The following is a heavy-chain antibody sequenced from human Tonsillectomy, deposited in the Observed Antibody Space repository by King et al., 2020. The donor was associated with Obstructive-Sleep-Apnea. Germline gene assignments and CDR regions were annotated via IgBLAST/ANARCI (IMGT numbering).Heavy chain of an antibody. V-gene: IGHV3-15*01. J-gene: IGHJ6*02. D-gene: IGHD1/OR15-1a*01. CDR2: IKSKTDGGTT. CDR1: GFTFSNAW. Sequence: VQLVESGGGLVKPGGSLRLSCAASGFTFSNAWMSWVRQAPGKGLEWVGRIKSKTDGGTTDYAAPVKGRFTISRDDSKNTLYLQMTSLKTEDTAVYYGTTGGLEQYYYYYGMDVWGQGTTVTVSS. CDR3: TTGGLEQYYYYYGMDV.